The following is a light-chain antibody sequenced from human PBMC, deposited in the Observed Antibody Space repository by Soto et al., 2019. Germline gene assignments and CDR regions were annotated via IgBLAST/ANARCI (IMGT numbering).Light chain of an antibody. CDR1: QSISGS. J-gene: IGKJ1*01. CDR2: EAS. V-gene: IGKV1-5*03. Sequence: DIQMTQSRSTLSASVGDRVTITCRASQSISGSLAWYQQKPGKAPKLLIYEASNLKSGVPSRFSGSGSGTEYTLTISSLQPDDSASYYCQQYNGYWTFGQGTRVEIK. CDR3: QQYNGYWT.